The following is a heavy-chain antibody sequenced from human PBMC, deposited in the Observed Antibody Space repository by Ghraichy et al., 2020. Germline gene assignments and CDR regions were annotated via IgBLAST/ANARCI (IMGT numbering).Heavy chain of an antibody. CDR3: ARDCRDNSCPGAFEV. CDR1: GFTFSNYW. J-gene: IGHJ3*01. V-gene: IGHV3-7*03. Sequence: GGSLRLSCVASGFTFSNYWMSWVRQAPGKGLEWVANIQQVGSEKHYVDSVKGRFTISRDNAKNSLFLQMNSLRVEDPDMYYWARDCRDNSCPGAFEVWGQGTMVTVSS. CDR2: IQQVGSEK. D-gene: IGHD2-2*01.